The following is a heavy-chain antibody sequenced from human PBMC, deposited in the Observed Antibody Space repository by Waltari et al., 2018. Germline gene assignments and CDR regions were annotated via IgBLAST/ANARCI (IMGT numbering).Heavy chain of an antibody. CDR1: GFGFSNYW. V-gene: IGHV3-74*01. D-gene: IGHD3-16*01. CDR2: IIKVVGGT. J-gene: IGHJ4*02. CDR3: VREKDLDGGCVFDY. Sequence: EVQLVESGGGLVQPGGSLRLSCAASGFGFSNYWMDWVRQVPGKGRVWVVGIIKVVGGTASADAVEGRLTISRDNAKRTRHLQMTSLTAEDTAVYYCVREKDLDGGCVFDYWGRGTLVTVSS.